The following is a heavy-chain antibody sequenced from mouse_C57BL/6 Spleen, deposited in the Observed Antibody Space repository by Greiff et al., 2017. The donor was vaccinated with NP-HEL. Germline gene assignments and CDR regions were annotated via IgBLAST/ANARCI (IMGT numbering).Heavy chain of an antibody. CDR1: GYTFTDYN. J-gene: IGHJ3*01. V-gene: IGHV1-22*01. CDR3: ARSETGTGAWFAY. Sequence: VQLQQSGPELVKPGASVKMSCKASGYTFTDYNMHWVKQSHGKSLEWIGYINPNNGGTSYNQKFKGKATLTVNKSSSTAYMELRSLTSEDSAVYYCARSETGTGAWFAYWGQGTLVTVSA. D-gene: IGHD4-1*01. CDR2: INPNNGGT.